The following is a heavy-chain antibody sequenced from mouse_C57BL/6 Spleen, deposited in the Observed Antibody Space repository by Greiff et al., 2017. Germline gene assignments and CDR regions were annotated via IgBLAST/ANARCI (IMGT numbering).Heavy chain of an antibody. D-gene: IGHD1-1*01. V-gene: IGHV1-18*01. J-gene: IGHJ1*03. CDR1: GYTFTDYN. CDR3: ARGRLITTVVADWYFDV. CDR2: INPNNGGT. Sequence: EVQLQQSGPELVKPGASVKIPCKASGYTFTDYNMDWVKQSHGKSLEWIGDINPNNGGTIYNQKFKGKATLTVDKSSSTAYMELRSLTSEDTAVYYCARGRLITTVVADWYFDVWGTGTTVTVSS.